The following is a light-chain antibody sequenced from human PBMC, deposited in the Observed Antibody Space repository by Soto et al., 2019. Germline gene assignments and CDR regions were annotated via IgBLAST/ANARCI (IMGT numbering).Light chain of an antibody. V-gene: IGKV3-15*01. CDR2: GAS. J-gene: IGKJ2*01. CDR1: QSVSNN. Sequence: EIVMTQSPATLSVSPGERATLSCRASQSVSNNLGWYQQKPGQAPRLLIYGASSRATGIPARFSGSGSGTEFTLTISSLQSEDFAVYYCQQHHNWPPYPFGQGTKLEIK. CDR3: QQHHNWPPYP.